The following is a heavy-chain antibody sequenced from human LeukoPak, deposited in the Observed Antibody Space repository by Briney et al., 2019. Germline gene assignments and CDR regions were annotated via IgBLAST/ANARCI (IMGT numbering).Heavy chain of an antibody. J-gene: IGHJ3*02. Sequence: GGSLRLSCAASGFTLSNAWMSWVRQAPGKGREWGGRIKSKTDGGTTDYAAPVKDRFTISRDDSKNTLYQQMNSLKTEDTAGYYCTAGWRITMIVVVVSNDAFDIWGQGTMVTVSS. CDR1: GFTLSNAW. CDR3: TAGWRITMIVVVVSNDAFDI. CDR2: IKSKTDGGTT. V-gene: IGHV3-15*01. D-gene: IGHD3-22*01.